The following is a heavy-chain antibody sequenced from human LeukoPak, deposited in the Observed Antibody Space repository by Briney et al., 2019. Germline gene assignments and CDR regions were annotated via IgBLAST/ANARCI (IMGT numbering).Heavy chain of an antibody. CDR2: INHSGST. Sequence: SETLSLTCAVYGGSFSGYYWSWIRPPPGKGLEWIWEINHSGSTNYHPSLKSRATISVDKSKNQFSLKLSSVTAADTAVYSCARGGGRGYSYGVYYYYYYMDVWGKGTTVTISS. D-gene: IGHD5-18*01. CDR3: ARGGGRGYSYGVYYYYYYMDV. CDR1: GGSFSGYY. J-gene: IGHJ6*03. V-gene: IGHV4-34*01.